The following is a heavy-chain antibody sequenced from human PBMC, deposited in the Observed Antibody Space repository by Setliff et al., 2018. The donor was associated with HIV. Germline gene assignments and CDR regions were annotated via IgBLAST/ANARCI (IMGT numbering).Heavy chain of an antibody. CDR3: AKELAASGLGYFDS. CDR1: GFTFSSYG. V-gene: IGHV3-33*06. J-gene: IGHJ4*02. CDR2: IWYDGSNK. Sequence: PGGSLRLSCAASGFTFSSYGMHWVRQAPGKGLEWVAVIWYDGSNKYYADSVKGRFTISRDNSKSSLYLQMNSLRAEDTAVYYCAKELAASGLGYFDSWGRGILVTVSS. D-gene: IGHD3-22*01.